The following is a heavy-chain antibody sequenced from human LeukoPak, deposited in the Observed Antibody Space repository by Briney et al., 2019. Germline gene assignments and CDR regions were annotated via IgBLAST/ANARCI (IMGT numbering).Heavy chain of an antibody. CDR3: AKSRVNAFDI. J-gene: IGHJ3*02. V-gene: IGHV3-9*03. CDR1: GFTFGDYA. CDR2: MSWNGGSV. Sequence: GGSLRLSCAASGFTFGDYAMHWVRQAPGKGLEWVSYMSWNGGSVAYAASVKGRFTNSRDNAKNSLYLQMSSLRAEDMALYYCAKSRVNAFDIWGQGTMVTVSS.